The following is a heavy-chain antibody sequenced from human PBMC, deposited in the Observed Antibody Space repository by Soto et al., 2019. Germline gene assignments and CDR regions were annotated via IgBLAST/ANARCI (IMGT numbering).Heavy chain of an antibody. CDR1: GFTFSSYA. V-gene: IGHV3-23*01. J-gene: IGHJ6*03. CDR3: AKNPESFDWRIYYYYMDV. D-gene: IGHD3-9*01. Sequence: GGSLRLSCAASGFTFSSYAMSWVRQAPGKGLEWVSAISGSGGSTYYADSVKGRFTISRDNSKNTLYLQMNSLRAEDTAVYYCAKNPESFDWRIYYYYMDVWGKGTTVTVSS. CDR2: ISGSGGST.